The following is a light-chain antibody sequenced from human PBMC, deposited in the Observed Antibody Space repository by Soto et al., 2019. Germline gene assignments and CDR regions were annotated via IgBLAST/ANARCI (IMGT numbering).Light chain of an antibody. Sequence: EIVLTQSPATLSLSPGERATLSCKASQSVGSYLAWYQHKPGQAPRLLIYDASNRATGIPARFSGSASVTDFTLTIRSLEPEDFAVYYCQQRSNWPPVFTFGPGTKVDIK. J-gene: IGKJ3*01. CDR1: QSVGSY. CDR3: QQRSNWPPVFT. V-gene: IGKV3-11*01. CDR2: DAS.